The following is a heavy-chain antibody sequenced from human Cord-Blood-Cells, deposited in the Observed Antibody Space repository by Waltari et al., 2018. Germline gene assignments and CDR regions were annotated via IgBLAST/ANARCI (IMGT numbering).Heavy chain of an antibody. CDR2: INHSGST. V-gene: IGHV4-34*01. Sequence: QVQLQQWGAGLLKPSETLSLTCAVYGGSFSGYYWSWIRQPPGKGLEWIGEINHSGSTNYNPSLKSRVTISVDTSKNQFSLKLSSVTAAETAVYYCARVTDFWSGYYYGMDVWGQGTTVTVSS. CDR3: ARVTDFWSGYYYGMDV. D-gene: IGHD3-3*01. CDR1: GGSFSGYY. J-gene: IGHJ6*02.